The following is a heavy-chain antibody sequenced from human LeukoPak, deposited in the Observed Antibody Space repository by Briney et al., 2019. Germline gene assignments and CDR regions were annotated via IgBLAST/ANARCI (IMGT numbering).Heavy chain of an antibody. V-gene: IGHV3-9*01. D-gene: IGHD6-13*01. J-gene: IGHJ1*01. CDR2: ISWNSGSI. CDR1: GFTFDDYA. Sequence: PGGSLRLSCAASGFTFDDYAMHWVRQAPGKGLEWVSGISWNSGSIGYADSVKGRFTISRDNAKNSLYLQMNSLRAEDTALYYCAKGSSLYYFQHWGQGTLVTVSS. CDR3: AKGSSLYYFQH.